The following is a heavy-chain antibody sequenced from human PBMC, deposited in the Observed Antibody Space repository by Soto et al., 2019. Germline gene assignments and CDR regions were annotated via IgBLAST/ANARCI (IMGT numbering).Heavy chain of an antibody. CDR1: GFSLTTDGMA. CDR3: AHRTGYWDSRVPDR. Sequence: SGPPLVNPTQTLPLTCPFSGFSLTTDGMAVGWIRQPPGKALEWLALIYWNEDKRYSPTLRSRLTITRDTSKNQVVLTMTNMDPVDPATYYWAHRTGYWDSRVPDRCGQGTLVTVAS. V-gene: IGHV2-5*01. D-gene: IGHD3-22*01. J-gene: IGHJ5*02. CDR2: IYWNEDK.